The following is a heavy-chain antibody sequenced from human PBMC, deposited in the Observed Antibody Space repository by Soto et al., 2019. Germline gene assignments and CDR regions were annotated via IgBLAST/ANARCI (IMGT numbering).Heavy chain of an antibody. D-gene: IGHD3-10*01. J-gene: IGHJ5*01. CDR2: VYYNENT. CDR1: GASISNFAYY. Sequence: SKTQSVTCSVSGASISNFAYYWVWIRQPPGKGLEWIGTVYYNENTYYNPSLKSRVAISVDTAKNQFSLNLRSVTAADTAIYFCARRERYYGSPGWFDPWGQGTLVTV. CDR3: ARRERYYGSPGWFDP. V-gene: IGHV4-39*01.